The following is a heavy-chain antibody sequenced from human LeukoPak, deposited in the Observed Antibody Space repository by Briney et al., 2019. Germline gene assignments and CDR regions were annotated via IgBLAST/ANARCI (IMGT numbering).Heavy chain of an antibody. V-gene: IGHV4-34*01. Sequence: SETLSLACAVYGGSFSGYYWSWIRQPPGKGLEWIGEINHSGSTNYNPSLKSRVTISVDTSKNQFSLKLSSVTAADTAVYYCARAVGGYCSSTSCYHLDYWGQGTLVTVSS. CDR3: ARAVGGYCSSTSCYHLDY. CDR1: GGSFSGYY. J-gene: IGHJ4*02. CDR2: INHSGST. D-gene: IGHD2-2*01.